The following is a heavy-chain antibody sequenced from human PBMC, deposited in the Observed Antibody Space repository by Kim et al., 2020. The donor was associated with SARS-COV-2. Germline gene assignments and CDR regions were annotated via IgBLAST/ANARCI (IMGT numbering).Heavy chain of an antibody. V-gene: IGHV3-48*04. Sequence: GGSLRLSCATSGFTPSLYSMNWARQSPGKGLEWVSHISGTGTITKHADSVRGRFTISRDNAKNSLFLQMNGLRAEDTAVYFCVRENYWAFDIWGQGPMVT. D-gene: IGHD2-15*01. J-gene: IGHJ3*02. CDR2: ISGTGTIT. CDR1: GFTPSLYS. CDR3: VRENYWAFDI.